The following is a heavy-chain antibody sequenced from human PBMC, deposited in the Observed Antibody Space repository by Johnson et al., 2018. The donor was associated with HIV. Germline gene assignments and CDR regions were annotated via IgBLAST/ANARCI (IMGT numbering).Heavy chain of an antibody. CDR1: GFTFSRYG. D-gene: IGHD5-24*01. Sequence: QVQLVESGGGVVQPGRSLRLSCAASGFTFSRYGIHWVRQAPGKGLEWVAVISYDGSNKYYADSVKGRFTISRDNSKNTLYLQMNSLRAEDTAVYYCASGVSEMDAFDIWGQGTMVTVSS. V-gene: IGHV3-30*03. CDR2: ISYDGSNK. CDR3: ASGVSEMDAFDI. J-gene: IGHJ3*02.